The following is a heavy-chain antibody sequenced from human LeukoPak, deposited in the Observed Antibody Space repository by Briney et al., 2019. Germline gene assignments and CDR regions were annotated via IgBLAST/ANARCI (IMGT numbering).Heavy chain of an antibody. CDR3: AREVIQGFKYQLLRRYNWFDP. J-gene: IGHJ5*02. CDR2: MNPNSGST. Sequence: ASVKVSCKASGYTFTSYDINWVRQATGQGLEWMGWMNPNSGSTGYAQKFQGRVTMTRNTSISTAYMELSSLRSEDTAVYYCAREVIQGFKYQLLRRYNWFDPWGQGTLVTVSS. V-gene: IGHV1-8*01. CDR1: GYTFTSYD. D-gene: IGHD2-2*01.